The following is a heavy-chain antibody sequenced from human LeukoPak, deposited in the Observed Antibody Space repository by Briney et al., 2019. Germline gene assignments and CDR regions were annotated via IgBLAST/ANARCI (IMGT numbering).Heavy chain of an antibody. V-gene: IGHV4-4*07. D-gene: IGHD1-26*01. J-gene: IGHJ4*02. CDR2: IYTSGST. Sequence: SETLSITCTVSGGSISSYYWSWIRQPAGKGLEWIGRIYTSGSTNYNPSLKSRVTMSVDTSKNQFSLKLSSVTAADTAVYYCASSGSYALMDYWGQGTLVTVSS. CDR1: GGSISSYY. CDR3: ASSGSYALMDY.